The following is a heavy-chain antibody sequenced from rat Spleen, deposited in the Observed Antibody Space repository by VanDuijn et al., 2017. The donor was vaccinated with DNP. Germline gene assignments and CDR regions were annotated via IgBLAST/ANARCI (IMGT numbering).Heavy chain of an antibody. CDR1: GFTFSDYY. Sequence: EVQLVESDGGLVQPGRSQKLSCAASGFTFSDYYMACVRQATTKGLGWVATLSEDGLTTYYRDSVKGRFTISRENAKSTLYLQMDSLRSEDTATYYCAGRPPPTRGPFDYWGQGVTVTVSS. CDR2: LSEDGLTT. J-gene: IGHJ2*01. CDR3: AGRPPPTRGPFDY. D-gene: IGHD1-4*01. V-gene: IGHV5-29*01.